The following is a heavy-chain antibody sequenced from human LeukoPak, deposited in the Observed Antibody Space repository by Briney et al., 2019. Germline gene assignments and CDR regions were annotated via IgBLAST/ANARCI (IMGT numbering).Heavy chain of an antibody. CDR1: GFTFSSYG. CDR2: ISSSSSTI. J-gene: IGHJ4*02. V-gene: IGHV3-48*04. Sequence: PGGSLRLSCAASGFTFSSYGMTWVRQAPGKGLEWVSYISSSSSTIYYADSVKGRFTISRDNAKNSLYLQMNSLRAEDTAVYYCARLRFGVVIIFDYWGQGTLVTVSS. D-gene: IGHD3-3*01. CDR3: ARLRFGVVIIFDY.